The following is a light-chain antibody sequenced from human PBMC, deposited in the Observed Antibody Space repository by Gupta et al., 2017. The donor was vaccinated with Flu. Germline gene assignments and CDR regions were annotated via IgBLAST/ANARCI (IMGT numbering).Light chain of an antibody. CDR2: DAS. CDR1: QSVSSY. V-gene: IGKV3-11*01. Sequence: EIVLTQSPATLPLSPGERATLSCRASQSVSSYLAWYQQKPVQAPRLLIYDASNRDTGIPARFSGSGSGTDFTLTISSLELEDFAVYYCQQRSNWPPWTFGQGTKVEIK. CDR3: QQRSNWPPWT. J-gene: IGKJ1*01.